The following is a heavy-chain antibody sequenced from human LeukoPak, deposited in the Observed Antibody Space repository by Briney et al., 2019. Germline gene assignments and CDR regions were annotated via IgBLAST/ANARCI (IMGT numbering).Heavy chain of an antibody. V-gene: IGHV4-59*11. CDR2: IYYSGST. J-gene: IGHJ6*03. CDR1: GGSISSHY. Sequence: SETLSLTCTVSGGSISSHYWSWIRQPPGKGLEWIGYIYYSGSTNYNPSLKSRVTISVDTSKNQFSLKLSSVTAADTAVYYCARGPTYYDFWSGYIDYYYMDVWGKGTTVTVSS. D-gene: IGHD3-3*01. CDR3: ARGPTYYDFWSGYIDYYYMDV.